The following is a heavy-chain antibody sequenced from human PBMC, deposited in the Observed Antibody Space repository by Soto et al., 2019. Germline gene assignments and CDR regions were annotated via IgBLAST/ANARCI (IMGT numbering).Heavy chain of an antibody. D-gene: IGHD1-1*01. CDR1: GGSISSSSYF. CDR2: IYYSGST. V-gene: IGHV4-39*01. CDR3: ARHDWNGVDY. J-gene: IGHJ4*02. Sequence: QLQLQESGPGLVKPSETLSLTCTVSGGSISSSSYFWGWIRQPPGKGLEWIGSIYYSGSTYYNPPLKSRVTISVDTSKNQFSLKLSSVTAADTAVYYCARHDWNGVDYWGQGTLVTVSS.